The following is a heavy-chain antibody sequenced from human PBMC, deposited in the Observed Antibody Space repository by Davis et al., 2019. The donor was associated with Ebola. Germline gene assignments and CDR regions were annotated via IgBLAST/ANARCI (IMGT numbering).Heavy chain of an antibody. D-gene: IGHD1-1*01. CDR1: GFTVSSNH. CDR2: IYDQST. Sequence: GGSLRLSCAASGFTVSSNHMSWVRQAPGKGLEWVSVIYDQSTAYADSVKGRFTVSKDDSKSTVHLQMNSLRVDDTAVYFCVREWGGYNFDSWGQGTLVTVSS. CDR3: VREWGGYNFDS. V-gene: IGHV3-53*01. J-gene: IGHJ5*02.